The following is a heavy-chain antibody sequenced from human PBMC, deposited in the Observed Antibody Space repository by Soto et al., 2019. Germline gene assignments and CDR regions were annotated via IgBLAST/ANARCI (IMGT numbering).Heavy chain of an antibody. V-gene: IGHV4-34*01. CDR3: ARGRGAAGDYYYYYYMDV. D-gene: IGHD6-13*01. J-gene: IGHJ6*03. CDR2: INHSGST. CDR1: GGSFSGYY. Sequence: SETLSLTCAVYGGSFSGYYWSWIRQPPGKGLEWIGEINHSGSTNYNPSLKSRVTISVDTSKNQFSLKLSSVTAADTAVYYCARGRGAAGDYYYYYYMDVWGKGTTVTVSS.